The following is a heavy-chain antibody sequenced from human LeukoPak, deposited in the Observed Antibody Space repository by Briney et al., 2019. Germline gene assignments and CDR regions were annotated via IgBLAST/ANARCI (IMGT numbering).Heavy chain of an antibody. CDR1: GFNFDQYA. CDR2: ITWNSGTI. Sequence: GGSLRLSCATSGFNFDQYAMFWVRQAPGKGLEWVTGITWNSGTIAYADSVKGRFTISRDNAKSSLYPQMNSLRTEDTALYYCVRSVGSDWGHFDFRGQGTLVTVSS. D-gene: IGHD7-27*01. J-gene: IGHJ4*02. V-gene: IGHV3-9*01. CDR3: VRSVGSDWGHFDF.